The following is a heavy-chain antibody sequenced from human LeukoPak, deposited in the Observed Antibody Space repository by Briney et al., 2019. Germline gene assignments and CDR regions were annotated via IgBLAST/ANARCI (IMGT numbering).Heavy chain of an antibody. CDR2: ISGSGGST. Sequence: PGGSLRLSCAASGFTFSSYAMSWVRQAPGKGLEWVPTISGSGGSTSYAESVKGRFTISRDNSKNTLYLQMNSLRAEDMAVYYCAKEMFGWYFDYWGQGTLVTVSS. D-gene: IGHD6-19*01. CDR1: GFTFSSYA. J-gene: IGHJ4*02. V-gene: IGHV3-23*01. CDR3: AKEMFGWYFDY.